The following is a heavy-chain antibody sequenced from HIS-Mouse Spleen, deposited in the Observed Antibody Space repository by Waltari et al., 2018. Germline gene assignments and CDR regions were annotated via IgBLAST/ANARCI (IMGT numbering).Heavy chain of an antibody. V-gene: IGHV4-39*07. Sequence: QLQLQESGPGLVKPSETLSLPCTVSGCSISTSTYSWGWVRPPPGTGLEWIGSIYYSGSTYYNPDLKSRVTISVDTSKNQFSLKLSSVTAADTAVYYCAREIPYSSSWYDWYFDLWGRGTLVTVSS. CDR3: AREIPYSSSWYDWYFDL. CDR2: IYYSGST. CDR1: GCSISTSTYS. J-gene: IGHJ2*01. D-gene: IGHD6-13*01.